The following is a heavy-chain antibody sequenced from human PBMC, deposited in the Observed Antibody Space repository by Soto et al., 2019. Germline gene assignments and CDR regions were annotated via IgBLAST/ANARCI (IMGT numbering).Heavy chain of an antibody. V-gene: IGHV3-74*01. J-gene: IGHJ4*02. CDR2: IDHDGPT. CDR3: VRDSHGDY. CDR1: GFTFSNYW. Sequence: EVQLVESGGGLVQPGGSLRLSCAGSGFTFSNYWMHWVRQAPGKGLEWVSRIDHDGPTDYADSVRGRFTISRDNAENTLYLQLNSLRPEDTAVYYCVRDSHGDYWGQGTRVTVPS.